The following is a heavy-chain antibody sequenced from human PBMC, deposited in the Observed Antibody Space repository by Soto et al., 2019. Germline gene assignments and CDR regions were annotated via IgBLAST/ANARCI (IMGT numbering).Heavy chain of an antibody. D-gene: IGHD6-19*01. CDR1: GFTFSDYY. V-gene: IGHV3-11*04. Sequence: VQLVESGGGLVKPGGSLRLSCAASGFTFSDYYMNWVRQAPGKGLVWVSSISSSSTIYYADSVKGRLTISRDNAKNSLYLQMNSLRAEDTAVYNCARSTTISSSGSPVDAFDIWGQGTMVTVSS. CDR3: ARSTTISSSGSPVDAFDI. J-gene: IGHJ3*02. CDR2: ISSSSTI.